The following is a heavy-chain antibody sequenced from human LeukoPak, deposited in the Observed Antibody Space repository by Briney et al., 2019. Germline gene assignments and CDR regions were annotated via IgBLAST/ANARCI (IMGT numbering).Heavy chain of an antibody. CDR3: ARPSIAGHLGNWFDP. Sequence: ASVKVSCKASGGTFSSYAISWVRQAPGQGLEWMGGIIPIFGTANYAQKFQGRVTITADESTSTAYMELSSLRSEDTAVYYCARPSIAGHLGNWFDPWGQGTLVTVSS. CDR2: IIPIFGTA. D-gene: IGHD6-6*01. V-gene: IGHV1-69*01. J-gene: IGHJ5*02. CDR1: GGTFSSYA.